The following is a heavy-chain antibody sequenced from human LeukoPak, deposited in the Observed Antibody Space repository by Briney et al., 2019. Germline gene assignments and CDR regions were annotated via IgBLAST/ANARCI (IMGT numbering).Heavy chain of an antibody. CDR2: IKSKTDGGTT. Sequence: GGSLRLSCAASGLTFSNAWMSWVRQAQGRGLEWVGRIKSKTDGGTTDDAAPVKGRFTISRDDSKNTLYLQMNSLKTEDTAVYYCTTNPSYYYDCSGSLIDYWGQGTLVTVSS. D-gene: IGHD3-22*01. CDR3: TTNPSYYYDCSGSLIDY. J-gene: IGHJ4*02. CDR1: GLTFSNAW. V-gene: IGHV3-15*01.